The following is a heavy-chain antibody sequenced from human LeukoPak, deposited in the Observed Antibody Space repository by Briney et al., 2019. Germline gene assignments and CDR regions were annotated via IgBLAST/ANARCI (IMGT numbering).Heavy chain of an antibody. V-gene: IGHV4-61*01. Sequence: SETLSLTCTVSGGSVSGGSYYWSWIRQPPGKGLEWIGYIYYSGSTNYNPSLKSRVTISVDTSKNQVSLKLSSVTAADTAVYYCARDYDFWSGINNRGQGTLVTVSS. CDR1: GGSVSGGSYY. CDR2: IYYSGST. J-gene: IGHJ4*02. D-gene: IGHD3-3*01. CDR3: ARDYDFWSGINN.